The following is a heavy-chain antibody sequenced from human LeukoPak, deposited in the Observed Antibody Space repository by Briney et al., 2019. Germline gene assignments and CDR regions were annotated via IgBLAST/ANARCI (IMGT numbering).Heavy chain of an antibody. Sequence: PSETLSLTCAVSGGSFSGYYWSWIRQPPGEGLEWIGEINHSGSTNYNPSLKSRVTISVDTSKNQFSLKLSSVTAADTAVYYCARTPLREFGGVPDYWGQGTLVTVSS. D-gene: IGHD3-16*01. CDR1: GGSFSGYY. CDR2: INHSGST. J-gene: IGHJ4*02. V-gene: IGHV4-34*01. CDR3: ARTPLREFGGVPDY.